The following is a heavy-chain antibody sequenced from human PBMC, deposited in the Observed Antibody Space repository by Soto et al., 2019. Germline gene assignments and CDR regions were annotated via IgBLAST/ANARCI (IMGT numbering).Heavy chain of an antibody. D-gene: IGHD1-26*01. Sequence: GASVKVSCKASGFTFTKNAIHWVRQAPGQRLEWMGWINAANGNTKYSQKFQGRVTIIRDTSASTAYMELNSLRAEDTAVYYCARVRLPVESTSYYFDYWGQGTLVTAPQ. CDR3: ARVRLPVESTSYYFDY. CDR1: GFTFTKNA. V-gene: IGHV1-3*01. CDR2: INAANGNT. J-gene: IGHJ4*02.